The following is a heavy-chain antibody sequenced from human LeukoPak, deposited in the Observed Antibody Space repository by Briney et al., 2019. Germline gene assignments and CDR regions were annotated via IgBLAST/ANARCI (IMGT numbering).Heavy chain of an antibody. CDR1: GYSFTSYW. CDR2: IYPGDSDT. Sequence: GESLKISCKGSGYSFTSYWIGWVRPMPGKGLEWMGIIYPGDSDTRYSTSFQGEVTISADKSSSTAYLQWSSPKASDTAMYYCARRYCYGGSCYVDYWGQGTLVTVSS. V-gene: IGHV5-51*01. D-gene: IGHD2-15*01. J-gene: IGHJ4*02. CDR3: ARRYCYGGSCYVDY.